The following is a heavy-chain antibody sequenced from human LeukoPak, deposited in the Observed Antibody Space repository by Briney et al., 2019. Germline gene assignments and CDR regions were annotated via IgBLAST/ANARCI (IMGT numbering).Heavy chain of an antibody. J-gene: IGHJ3*02. CDR3: AKRAVAGTGRGFDI. CDR2: ISGSGDST. D-gene: IGHD6-19*01. CDR1: GFTFSSYA. Sequence: GGSLRLSCAASGFTFSSYAMNWVRQAPGKGLEWVSLISGSGDSTDYADSVKGRFTISRDNSKNTLFLQINSLRADDTAVFYCAKRAVAGTGRGFDIWGQGTLVTVSS. V-gene: IGHV3-23*01.